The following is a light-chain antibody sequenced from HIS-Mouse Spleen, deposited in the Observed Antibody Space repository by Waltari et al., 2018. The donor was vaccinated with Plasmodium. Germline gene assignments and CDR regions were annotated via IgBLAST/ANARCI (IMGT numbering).Light chain of an antibody. CDR3: QQYNNWSFT. CDR2: AAS. CDR1: QSVSSN. Sequence: EIVMTQSPATLSVSPGERPTLTCRASQSVSSNLAWYQQKPGQAPRRLIYAASTRATGIPARFSGSGSGTEFTLTISSLQSEDFAVYYCQQYNNWSFTFGPGTKVDIK. V-gene: IGKV3-15*01. J-gene: IGKJ3*01.